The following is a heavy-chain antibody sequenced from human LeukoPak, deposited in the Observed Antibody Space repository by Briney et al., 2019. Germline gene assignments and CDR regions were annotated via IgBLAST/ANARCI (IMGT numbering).Heavy chain of an antibody. V-gene: IGHV4-30-4*01. CDR1: GGSISSGDYY. CDR3: AAVAVGQWFDP. D-gene: IGHD6-19*01. J-gene: IGHJ5*02. Sequence: PSETLSLTCTVSGGSISSGDYYWSWLRQPPGKGLEWIGYIYYSGSTYYNPSLKSRVTISVDTSKNQFSLKLSSVTAADTAVYYCAAVAVGQWFDPWGQGTLVTVSS. CDR2: IYYSGST.